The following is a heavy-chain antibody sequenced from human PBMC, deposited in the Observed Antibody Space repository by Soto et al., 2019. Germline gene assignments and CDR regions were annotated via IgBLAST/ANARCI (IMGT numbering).Heavy chain of an antibody. D-gene: IGHD6-6*01. J-gene: IGHJ6*02. CDR3: ARDPQAARDYYYGMDV. V-gene: IGHV6-1*01. CDR1: GDSVSSNSAA. Sequence: SQTLSLTCAISGDSVSSNSAAWNWIRQSPSRGLEWLGRTYYRSKWYNDYAVSVKSRITINPDTSKNQFSLQLNSVTPEDTAVYCCARDPQAARDYYYGMDVWGQGTTVTVSS. CDR2: TYYRSKWYN.